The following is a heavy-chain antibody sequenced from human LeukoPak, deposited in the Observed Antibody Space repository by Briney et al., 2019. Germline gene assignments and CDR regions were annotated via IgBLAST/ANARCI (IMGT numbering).Heavy chain of an antibody. CDR2: MNPNSGNT. CDR3: ARGRYESSSYYCDY. CDR1: GYTFTNYD. Sequence: ASVKVSCKASGYTFTNYDINWVRQATGQGLEWMGWMNPNSGNTGYTQKFQGRVTMTRNTSISTAYMELSSLRSEDTAVYYCARGRYESSSYYCDYWGQGTQVTVSS. V-gene: IGHV1-8*01. J-gene: IGHJ4*02. D-gene: IGHD3-22*01.